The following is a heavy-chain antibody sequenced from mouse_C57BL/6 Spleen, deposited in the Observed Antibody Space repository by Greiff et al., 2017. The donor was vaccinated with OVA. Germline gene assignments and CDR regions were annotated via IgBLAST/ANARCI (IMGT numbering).Heavy chain of an antibody. CDR2: IDPYDSYT. J-gene: IGHJ1*03. CDR3: ARAGAAQAATYWYFDV. CDR1: GYTFTSYW. Sequence: VQLQQPGAELVKPGASVKLSCKASGYTFTSYWMQWVKQRPGQGLEWIGEIDPYDSYTNYNQKFKGKATLTVDTSASTAYMQLSSLTSEDSAVYYCARAGAAQAATYWYFDVGGTGTTVTVSS. V-gene: IGHV1-50*01. D-gene: IGHD3-2*02.